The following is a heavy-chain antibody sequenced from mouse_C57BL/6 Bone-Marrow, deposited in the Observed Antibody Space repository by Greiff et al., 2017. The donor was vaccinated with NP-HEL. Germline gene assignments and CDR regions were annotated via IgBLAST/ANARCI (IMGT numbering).Heavy chain of an antibody. Sequence: EVQLVESGPELVKPGASVKMSCKASGYTFTDYNMHWVKQSHGKSLEWIGYINPNNGGTSYNQKFKGKATLTVNKSSSTAYMELRSLTSEDSAVYYCARAYYSNYIAYWGQGTLVTVSA. CDR1: GYTFTDYN. CDR3: ARAYYSNYIAY. D-gene: IGHD2-5*01. J-gene: IGHJ3*01. V-gene: IGHV1-22*01. CDR2: INPNNGGT.